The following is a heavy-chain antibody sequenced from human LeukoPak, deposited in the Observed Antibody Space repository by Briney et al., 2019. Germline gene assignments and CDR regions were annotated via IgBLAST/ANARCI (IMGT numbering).Heavy chain of an antibody. CDR1: GFTFSSYA. V-gene: IGHV3-23*01. D-gene: IGHD6-13*01. CDR2: ISGSGGST. J-gene: IGHJ4*02. CDR3: AKGTGGLSAAAGTPGY. Sequence: PGGSLRLSCAASGFTFSSYAMSWVRQAPGKGLDWVSAISGSGGSTYYADSVKGRFTISRDNSKNTLYLQMNSLRAEDTAVYYCAKGTGGLSAAAGTPGYWGQGTLVTVSS.